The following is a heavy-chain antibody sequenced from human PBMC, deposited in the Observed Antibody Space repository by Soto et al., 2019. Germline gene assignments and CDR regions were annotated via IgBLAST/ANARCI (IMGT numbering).Heavy chain of an antibody. V-gene: IGHV1-18*01. CDR2: ISAYNGNT. Sequence: ASVKVSCKASGYTFTSYGISWVRQAPGQGLEWMGWISAYNGNTNYAQKLQGRVTMTTETSTSTAYMELRSLRSDDTAVYYCAVSGYSYGYFDYWGQGTLVTVSS. J-gene: IGHJ4*02. D-gene: IGHD5-18*01. CDR1: GYTFTSYG. CDR3: AVSGYSYGYFDY.